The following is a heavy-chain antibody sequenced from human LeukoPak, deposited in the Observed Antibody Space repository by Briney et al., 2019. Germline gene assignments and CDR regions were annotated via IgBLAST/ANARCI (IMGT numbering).Heavy chain of an antibody. CDR2: LTSSSSYI. CDR1: GFTFSSYS. J-gene: IGHJ4*02. D-gene: IGHD6-13*01. Sequence: GGSLRLSCAASGFTFSSYSMNWVRQAPGKGLEWVSSLTSSSSYIYYADSVKGRFTISRDNAKNSLYLQMNSLRAEDTAVYYCARDKEQHLVSEFDYWGQGTLVTVSS. V-gene: IGHV3-21*01. CDR3: ARDKEQHLVSEFDY.